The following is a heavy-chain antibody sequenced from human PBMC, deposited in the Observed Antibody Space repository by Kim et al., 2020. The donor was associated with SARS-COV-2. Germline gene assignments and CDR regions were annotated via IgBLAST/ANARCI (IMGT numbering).Heavy chain of an antibody. CDR1: GFTFSSYG. CDR2: ISYDGSNK. Sequence: GGSLRLSCAASGFTFSSYGMHWVRQAPGKGLEWVAVISYDGSNKYYADSVKGRFTISGDNSKNTLYLQMNSLRAEDTAVYYCTVLGSMIVVVADAFDIWGQGTMVTVSS. CDR3: TVLGSMIVVVADAFDI. V-gene: IGHV3-30*03. D-gene: IGHD3-22*01. J-gene: IGHJ3*02.